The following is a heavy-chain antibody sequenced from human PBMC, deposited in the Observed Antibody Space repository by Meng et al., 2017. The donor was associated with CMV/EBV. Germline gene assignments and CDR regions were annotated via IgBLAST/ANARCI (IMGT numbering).Heavy chain of an antibody. CDR1: GGSVSSGSYY. V-gene: IGHV4-61*01. D-gene: IGHD1-26*01. CDR3: ARGWELQY. J-gene: IGHJ4*02. Sequence: GSLRLSCTVSGGSVSSGSYYWSWIRQPAGKGLEWIGYIYYSGSTNYNPSLKSRVTISVDTSKNQFSLKLSSVTAAYTAVYYCARGWELQYWGQGTLVTVSS. CDR2: IYYSGST.